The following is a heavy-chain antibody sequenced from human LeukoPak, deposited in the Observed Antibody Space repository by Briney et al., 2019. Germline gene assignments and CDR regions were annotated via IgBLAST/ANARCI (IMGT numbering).Heavy chain of an antibody. V-gene: IGHV3-9*01. CDR3: AKGGHSGSYYYYGMDV. CDR1: GFTFDDYA. CDR2: ISWNSGSI. Sequence: PGGSLRLSCAASGFTFDDYAMHWVRQAPGKGLEWVSGISWNSGSIGYADSVKGRFTISRDNAKNSLYLQMNGLRAEDTALYYCAKGGHSGSYYYYGMDVWGQGTTVTVSS. J-gene: IGHJ6*02. D-gene: IGHD1-26*01.